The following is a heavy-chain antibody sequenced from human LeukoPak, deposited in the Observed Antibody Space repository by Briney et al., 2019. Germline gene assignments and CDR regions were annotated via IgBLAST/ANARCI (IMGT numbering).Heavy chain of an antibody. CDR1: GGSISSYY. J-gene: IGHJ4*02. D-gene: IGHD5-18*01. V-gene: IGHV4-59*01. CDR2: IYYSGST. CDR3: ARDLGGLWDY. Sequence: NPSETLSLTCTVSGGSISSYYWSWIRQPPGKGLEWIGYIYYSGSTNYNPSLKSRVTISVDTSKNQFSLKLSSVTAADTAVYYCARDLGGLWDYWGQGTLVTVSS.